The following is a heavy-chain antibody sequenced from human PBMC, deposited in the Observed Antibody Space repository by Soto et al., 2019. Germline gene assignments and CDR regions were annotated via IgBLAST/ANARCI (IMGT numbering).Heavy chain of an antibody. CDR2: ISGSGGST. D-gene: IGHD6-19*01. V-gene: IGHV3-23*01. Sequence: GGSLRLSCAASGFTFSSYAMSWVRQAPGKGLEWVSAISGSGGSTYYADSVKGRFTISRDNSKNTLYLQMNSLRAEDTAVYYCAGLYSSGWYCDYWGQGTLVTVSS. J-gene: IGHJ4*02. CDR1: GFTFSSYA. CDR3: AGLYSSGWYCDY.